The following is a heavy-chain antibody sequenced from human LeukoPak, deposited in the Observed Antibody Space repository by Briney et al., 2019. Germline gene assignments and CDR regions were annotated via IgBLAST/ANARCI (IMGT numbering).Heavy chain of an antibody. Sequence: GRSLRLSCAASGFTFSTYAMHWVRQAPGKGLEWVAVISYDGSNKYYADSVKGRFTISRDNSKNTLYLQMNTLRAEDTAVYYCAKVVSWNWFDPWGQGTLVTVSS. CDR2: ISYDGSNK. J-gene: IGHJ5*02. CDR1: GFTFSTYA. V-gene: IGHV3-30*18. CDR3: AKVVSWNWFDP.